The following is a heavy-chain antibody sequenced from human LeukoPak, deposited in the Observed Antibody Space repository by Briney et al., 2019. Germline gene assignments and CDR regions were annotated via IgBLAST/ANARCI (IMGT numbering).Heavy chain of an antibody. CDR1: GGSISSYY. D-gene: IGHD3-9*01. CDR2: IYYSGST. Sequence: KASETLSLTCTVSGGSISSYYWSWIRQPPGKGLEWIGYIYYSGSTNYNPSLKSRVTISVDTSKNQFSLKLSSVTAADTAVYYCARSMTGYYATKHFDYWGQGTLVTVSS. J-gene: IGHJ4*02. V-gene: IGHV4-59*12. CDR3: ARSMTGYYATKHFDY.